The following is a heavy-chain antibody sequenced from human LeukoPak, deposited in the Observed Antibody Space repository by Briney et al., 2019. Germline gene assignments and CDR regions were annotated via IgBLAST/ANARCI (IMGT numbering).Heavy chain of an antibody. CDR1: GYSFTSYG. V-gene: IGHV1-69*04. J-gene: IGHJ4*02. CDR3: ARSPRSSNIVVVIAMVYYFDY. D-gene: IGHD2-21*01. Sequence: SLKVSCKASGYSFTSYGISWVRQAPGQGLEWMGKIIAILGIANYAQKFQGRVTITAEKSTSAAYMELSSLRSEDTAVYYCARSPRSSNIVVVIAMVYYFDYWGQGTLVTVSS. CDR2: IIAILGIA.